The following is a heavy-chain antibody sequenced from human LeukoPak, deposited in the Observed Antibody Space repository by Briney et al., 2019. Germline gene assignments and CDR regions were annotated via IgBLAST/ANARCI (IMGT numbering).Heavy chain of an antibody. J-gene: IGHJ5*02. CDR2: IYSGGST. D-gene: IGHD6-19*01. Sequence: ETLSLTCTVSGGYISPFYWSWIRQPAGKGLEWVSVIYSGGSTYYADSVKGRFTISRHNSKNTLYLQMNSLRAEDTAVYYCARAYSSGWYLGFDPWGQGTLVTVSS. CDR3: ARAYSSGWYLGFDP. CDR1: GGYISPFY. V-gene: IGHV3-53*04.